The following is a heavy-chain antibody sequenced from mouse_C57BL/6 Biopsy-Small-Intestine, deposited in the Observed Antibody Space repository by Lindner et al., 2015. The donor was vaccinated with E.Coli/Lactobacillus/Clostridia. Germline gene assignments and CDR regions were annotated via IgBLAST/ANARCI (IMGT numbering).Heavy chain of an antibody. Sequence: SVKVSCKASGGTFSMNAISWVRQAPGQGLEWMGRIIPILGVANYAHNFQGRVTITADKSTSTVYMELTDLRSEDTAVYYCASGYHLPRDWFDPWGQGTLVTVSS. CDR2: IIPILGVA. CDR1: GGTFSMNA. CDR3: ASGYHLPRDWFDP. J-gene: IGHJ4*01. V-gene: IGHV1S81*02. D-gene: IGHD1-2*01.